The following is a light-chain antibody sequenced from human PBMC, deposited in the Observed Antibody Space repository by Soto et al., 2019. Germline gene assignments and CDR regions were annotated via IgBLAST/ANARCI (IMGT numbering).Light chain of an antibody. V-gene: IGLV2-14*01. CDR1: GSDIGAYNY. CDR2: GVT. CDR3: SSFTTSYFYV. Sequence: QSALTQPASVPGSPGQSITISCTGSGSDIGAYNYVSWYQQHPGKAPKLLIHGVTRRPSGVSSRFSASKSAYTASLTISGLQAEDEANYYCSSFTTSYFYVFGPGTKLTVL. J-gene: IGLJ1*01.